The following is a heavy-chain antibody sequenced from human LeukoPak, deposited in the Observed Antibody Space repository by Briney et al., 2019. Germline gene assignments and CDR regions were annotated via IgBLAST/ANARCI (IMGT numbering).Heavy chain of an antibody. J-gene: IGHJ4*02. D-gene: IGHD6-19*01. CDR3: TREVVRFGSGWSGGQY. CDR1: GFTFSSYS. V-gene: IGHV3-21*03. Sequence: GGSLRLSCAASGFTFSSYSMNWVRQAPGKGLEWVSSISSSSSYIYYADSVKGRFTISRDNAKNSLYLQMNSLKTEDTAVYYCTREVVRFGSGWSGGQYWGQGTLVTVSS. CDR2: ISSSSSYI.